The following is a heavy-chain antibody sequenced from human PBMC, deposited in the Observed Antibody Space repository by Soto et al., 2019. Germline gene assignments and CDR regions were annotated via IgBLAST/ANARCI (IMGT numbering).Heavy chain of an antibody. J-gene: IGHJ4*02. D-gene: IGHD4-17*01. CDR3: ARYRYYGDGIDY. Sequence: QAQLVQSGVEVKKPGASVKVSCKASGYTFSTYGISWVRQAPGQGLEWMGWISEYNGNTNYAQKFQGRVTMTTDTSTSTAYMELRSLRSDDTAVYYCARYRYYGDGIDYWGQGTLVTVSS. CDR2: ISEYNGNT. V-gene: IGHV1-18*01. CDR1: GYTFSTYG.